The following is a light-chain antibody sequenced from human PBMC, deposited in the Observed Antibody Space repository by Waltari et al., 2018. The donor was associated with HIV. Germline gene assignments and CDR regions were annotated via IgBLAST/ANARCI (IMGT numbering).Light chain of an antibody. J-gene: IGLJ1*01. Sequence: QSALTQPRSVSGSPGQSVTIPCTGTSSAVGGYTFVSWYQHHPGKAPKLVISDDTNRPSGVPERFSGAKSGNTASLTISGLQAEDEADYYCCSYSGSGTLYVFGTGTEVTVL. CDR3: CSYSGSGTLYV. CDR1: SSAVGGYTF. V-gene: IGLV2-11*01. CDR2: DDT.